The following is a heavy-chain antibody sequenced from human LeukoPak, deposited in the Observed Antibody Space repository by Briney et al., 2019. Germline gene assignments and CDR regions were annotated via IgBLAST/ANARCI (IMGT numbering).Heavy chain of an antibody. V-gene: IGHV5-51*01. CDR1: GHRFTDYW. Sequence: GAPLKISCKVSGHRFTDYWIGWVRQMPGKGLEWMGIIYPGDSDIRYSPSFQGQVTISADKSISTAYLQWSSLKAAGTAMYYCARQFGGNSEFDYWGQGTLVTVSS. D-gene: IGHD4-23*01. CDR3: ARQFGGNSEFDY. CDR2: IYPGDSDI. J-gene: IGHJ4*02.